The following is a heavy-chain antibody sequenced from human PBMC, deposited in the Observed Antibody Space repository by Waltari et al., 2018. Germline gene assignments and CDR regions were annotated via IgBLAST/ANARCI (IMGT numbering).Heavy chain of an antibody. V-gene: IGHV4-31*03. CDR2: VYSSGST. D-gene: IGHD2-2*01. J-gene: IGHJ5*02. CDR1: GGSISSGGYF. CDR3: ARVPEYCSSPTSCFGGGWFDP. Sequence: QVQLQESGPGLVKPSQTLSLTCTGPGGSISSGGYFWSRTRQHPGQGLEWVGYVYSSGSTYYNPSLKSRPSISLDTSKNQFSLTLSSVTAADTAVYYCARVPEYCSSPTSCFGGGWFDPWGQGTLVTVSS.